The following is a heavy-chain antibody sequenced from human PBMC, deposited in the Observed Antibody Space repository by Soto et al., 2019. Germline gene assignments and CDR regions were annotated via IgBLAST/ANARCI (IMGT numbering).Heavy chain of an antibody. CDR2: IKSDGSQT. D-gene: IGHD5-12*01. CDR1: GFTFSFYW. J-gene: IGHJ4*02. CDR3: ARDWRDGYNLNFDY. V-gene: IGHV3-7*04. Sequence: GGSLRLSCTASGFTFSFYWMSWVRQAPGKGLEWVANIKSDGSQTHYVDSVKGRYTISRDNAKNSLSLQMNSLRVEDTAVYYCARDWRDGYNLNFDYWGQGALVTVSS.